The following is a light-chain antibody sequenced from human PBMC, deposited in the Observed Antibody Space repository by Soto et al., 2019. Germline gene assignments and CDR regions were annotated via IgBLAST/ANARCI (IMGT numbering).Light chain of an antibody. V-gene: IGKV1-39*01. CDR3: QQSYSTPWT. CDR2: GAS. CDR1: QTVRKS. J-gene: IGKJ1*01. Sequence: DIQMTQSPSSLSASTGDRVTITCRASQTVRKSLNWYRQKGENAPKLLIFGASSLQSGVPSRFSGSGSGTHVTLTISSLQPEDFATYHCQQSYSTPWTFGQGTKVEI.